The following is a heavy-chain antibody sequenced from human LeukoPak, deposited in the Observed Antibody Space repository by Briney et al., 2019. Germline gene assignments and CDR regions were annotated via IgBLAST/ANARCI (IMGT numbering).Heavy chain of an antibody. V-gene: IGHV4-34*01. CDR1: GGSFSGYY. Sequence: SETLSLTCAVYGGSFSGYYWSWIRQPPGKGLEWIGEINHSGSTNYNPSLKSRVTISVDTSKNQFSLKLSSVTAADTAVYYCARRKYYYGWGTNYYYYYYMDVWGKGTTVTISS. J-gene: IGHJ6*03. CDR3: ARRKYYYGWGTNYYYYYYMDV. CDR2: INHSGST. D-gene: IGHD3-10*01.